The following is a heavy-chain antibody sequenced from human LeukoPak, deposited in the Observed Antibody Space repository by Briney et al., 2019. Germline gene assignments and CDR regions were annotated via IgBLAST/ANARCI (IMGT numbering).Heavy chain of an antibody. CDR2: ISYDGSNK. CDR3: AKSGSSYFDY. CDR1: GFTFSSYG. V-gene: IGHV3-30*18. D-gene: IGHD6-6*01. J-gene: IGHJ4*02. Sequence: GGSLRLSCAASGFTFSSYGMHWVRQAPGKGLEWVAVISYDGSNKYYAASVKGRFTISRDNSKNTLYLQMNSLRAEDTAVYYCAKSGSSYFDYWGQGTLVTVSS.